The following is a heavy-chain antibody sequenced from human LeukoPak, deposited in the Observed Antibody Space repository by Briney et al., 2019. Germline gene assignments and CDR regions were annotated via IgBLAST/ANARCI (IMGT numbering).Heavy chain of an antibody. CDR2: IIPIFGTA. Sequence: ASVKVSCKASGGTFSSYAISWVRQAPGQGLEWMGGIIPIFGTANYAQKFQGRVTITADESTSTAYMELSSLRSDDTAVYYCARANMVRGVGSFFDRNWFDPWGQGTLVTVSS. V-gene: IGHV1-69*01. CDR3: ARANMVRGVGSFFDRNWFDP. CDR1: GGTFSSYA. J-gene: IGHJ5*02. D-gene: IGHD3-10*01.